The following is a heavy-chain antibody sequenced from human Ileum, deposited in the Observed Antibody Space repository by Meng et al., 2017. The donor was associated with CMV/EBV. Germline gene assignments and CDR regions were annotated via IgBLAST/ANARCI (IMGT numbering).Heavy chain of an antibody. CDR3: AHFVGGYYPSRPDY. CDR1: GFSPSTSGEG. D-gene: IGHD1-26*01. Sequence: IPLKGSGPTRVKPTQTLTRPCSFSGFSPSTSGEGVGWIRQPPGKALEWLALIYRGDDKRYSPSLNSRLTIAKDTSKNEVVLTLTNMGPIDTGTYYCAHFVGGYYPSRPDYWGQGTLVTVSS. CDR2: IYRGDDK. V-gene: IGHV2-5*02. J-gene: IGHJ4*02.